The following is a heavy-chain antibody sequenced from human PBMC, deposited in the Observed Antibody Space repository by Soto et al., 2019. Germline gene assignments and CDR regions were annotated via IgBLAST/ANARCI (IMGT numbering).Heavy chain of an antibody. J-gene: IGHJ3*02. V-gene: IGHV3-33*01. Sequence: QVHLVESGGGVVQPGRSLRLSCAASRFTFSDYAMHWVRQAPGKGLEWVALISSDGTNKYYIDSVKGRFTICRDNSKNTLYLQMNSLRTEDTALYYCARDIAYCGGDCNSAAFDIWGQGTTVTVSS. CDR3: ARDIAYCGGDCNSAAFDI. D-gene: IGHD2-21*02. CDR2: ISSDGTNK. CDR1: RFTFSDYA.